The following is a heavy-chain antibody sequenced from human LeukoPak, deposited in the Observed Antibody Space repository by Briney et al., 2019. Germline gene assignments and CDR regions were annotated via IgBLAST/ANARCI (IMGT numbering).Heavy chain of an antibody. CDR2: IYTSGST. V-gene: IGHV4-4*07. CDR3: ARSVRGAMSGYYYYMDV. Sequence: SETLSLTCTVSGGSMSSYYWSWIRQPAGKGLEWIGRIYTSGSTNYNPSLKSRVTISVDTSKNQFSLKLSSVTAADTAVYYCARSVRGAMSGYYYYMDVWGKGTTVTISS. D-gene: IGHD3-10*01. J-gene: IGHJ6*03. CDR1: GGSMSSYY.